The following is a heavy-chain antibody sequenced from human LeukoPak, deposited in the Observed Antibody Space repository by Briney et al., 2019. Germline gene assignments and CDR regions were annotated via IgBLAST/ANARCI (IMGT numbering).Heavy chain of an antibody. Sequence: SETLSLTCAVYGGSFSGYYWSWIRQPPGKGLEWIGEINHSGSTNYNPSLKSRVAISVDTSNNQFSLKLSSVTAADTAVYYCARRWGGGSYFFDDWGQGNRGHRLL. CDR2: INHSGST. CDR1: GGSFSGYY. CDR3: ARRWGGGSYFFDD. J-gene: IGHJ4*01. V-gene: IGHV4-34*01. D-gene: IGHD1-26*01.